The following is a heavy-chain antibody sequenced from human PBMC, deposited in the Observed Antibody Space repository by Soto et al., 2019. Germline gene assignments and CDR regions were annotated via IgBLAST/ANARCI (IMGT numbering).Heavy chain of an antibody. Sequence: LSLTCTVSGGSISSYYWSWVRQPPGKGLEWIGYIYYSGSTNYNPSLKSRVTISVDTSKNQFSLKLSSVTAADTAVYYCARGLEAAAPLNWFDPSGQGTLVTVSS. CDR3: ARGLEAAAPLNWFDP. CDR2: IYYSGST. CDR1: GGSISSYY. V-gene: IGHV4-59*01. J-gene: IGHJ5*02. D-gene: IGHD6-13*01.